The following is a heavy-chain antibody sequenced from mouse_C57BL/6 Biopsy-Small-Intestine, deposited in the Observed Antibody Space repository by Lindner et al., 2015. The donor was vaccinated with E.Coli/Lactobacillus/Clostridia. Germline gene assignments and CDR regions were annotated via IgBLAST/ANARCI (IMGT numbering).Heavy chain of an antibody. D-gene: IGHD2-1*01. CDR3: ARRHGNSYYFDY. J-gene: IGHJ2*01. V-gene: IGHV1-9*01. CDR1: GYTFTGYW. Sequence: VQLQESGAELVKPGASAKFSCKASGYTFTGYWIGWVKQRPGHGLEWIGENVPGSGSTNYNEKFKGKATFTADTSSNTVYMQLSSLTTEDSAIYYCARRHGNSYYFDYWGQGTTLTVSP. CDR2: NVPGSGST.